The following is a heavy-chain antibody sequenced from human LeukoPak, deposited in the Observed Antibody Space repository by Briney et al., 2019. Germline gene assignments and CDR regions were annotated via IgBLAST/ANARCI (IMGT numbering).Heavy chain of an antibody. CDR2: ITGSGGDT. CDR3: AKGYDSSGYLFDY. J-gene: IGHJ4*02. D-gene: IGHD3-22*01. Sequence: GGSLRLSCVASGFTFSNYVMTWVRQAPGKGLEWVSAITGSGGDTFYPNSVKGRFTISRDNSKNTLYLQMNSLRAEDTAVYYCAKGYDSSGYLFDYWGQGTLVTVSS. V-gene: IGHV3-23*01. CDR1: GFTFSNYV.